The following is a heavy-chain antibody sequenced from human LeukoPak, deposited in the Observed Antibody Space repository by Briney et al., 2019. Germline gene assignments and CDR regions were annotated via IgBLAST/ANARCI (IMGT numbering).Heavy chain of an antibody. CDR2: IKQDGSEK. CDR3: ARAVDSGRYWEDYYFYYTDV. J-gene: IGHJ6*03. Sequence: GGSLRLSCAASGFTFSTYWMSWVRQAPGKGLEWVADIKQDGSEKYYADSVKGRFTISRDTAKTSLYLQLKSLRAAATAVYYCARAVDSGRYWEDYYFYYTDVWGKGTTVTVSS. D-gene: IGHD1-26*01. V-gene: IGHV3-7*03. CDR1: GFTFSTYW.